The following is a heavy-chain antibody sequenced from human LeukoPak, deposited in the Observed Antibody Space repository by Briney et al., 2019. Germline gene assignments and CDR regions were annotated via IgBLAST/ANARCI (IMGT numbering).Heavy chain of an antibody. Sequence: GGSLRLSCAASGFTFSSYAMSWVRQAPGKGLEWVSAISGSGGRTYYADSVKGRFTISRDNSKNTLYLHMHSVRDEDTDVYYCAKGRYSYGFVDYWGQGTLVTVSS. CDR3: AKGRYSYGFVDY. CDR2: ISGSGGRT. V-gene: IGHV3-23*01. J-gene: IGHJ4*02. D-gene: IGHD5-18*01. CDR1: GFTFSSYA.